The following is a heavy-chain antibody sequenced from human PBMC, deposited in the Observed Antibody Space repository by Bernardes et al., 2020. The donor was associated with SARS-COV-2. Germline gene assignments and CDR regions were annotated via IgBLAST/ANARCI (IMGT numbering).Heavy chain of an antibody. Sequence: GGSLRLSCAASGFTFSSYDMHWVRQATGKGLEWVSAIGTAGDTYYPGSVKGRFTISRENAKNSLYLQMNSLRAGDTAVYYCARVNLRYSYGLDVWGQGTTVTVSS. CDR2: IGTAGDT. CDR3: ARVNLRYSYGLDV. V-gene: IGHV3-13*01. CDR1: GFTFSSYD. D-gene: IGHD5-18*01. J-gene: IGHJ6*02.